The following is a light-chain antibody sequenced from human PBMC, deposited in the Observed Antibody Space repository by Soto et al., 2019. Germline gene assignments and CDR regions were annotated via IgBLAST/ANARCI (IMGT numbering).Light chain of an antibody. CDR3: QQYNNWPLYT. J-gene: IGKJ2*01. CDR2: GAS. V-gene: IGKV3-15*01. Sequence: IVVPKSPGTLSLSPGDRVSLSCRTSQSLTSFYLAWYQQKPGQAPRLLIYGASTRATGIPARFSGSGSGTKFNLTITSLQSEDDAGYYCQQYNNWPLYTLGQGTKVDIK. CDR1: QSLTSFY.